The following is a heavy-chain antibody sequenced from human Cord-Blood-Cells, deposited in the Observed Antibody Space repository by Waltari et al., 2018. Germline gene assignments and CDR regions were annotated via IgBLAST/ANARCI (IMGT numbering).Heavy chain of an antibody. J-gene: IGHJ4*02. Sequence: EVQLVESGGGLIQPGGSLRLSCAASGFTVSSNYMSWVRQAPGKGLEWVSVIYSGGITYYADSVKGRFTISRDNSKNTLYLQMNSLRAEDTAVYYCARESGDSGYDYYFDYWGQGTLVTVSS. CDR2: IYSGGIT. CDR3: ARESGDSGYDYYFDY. CDR1: GFTVSSNY. D-gene: IGHD5-12*01. V-gene: IGHV3-53*01.